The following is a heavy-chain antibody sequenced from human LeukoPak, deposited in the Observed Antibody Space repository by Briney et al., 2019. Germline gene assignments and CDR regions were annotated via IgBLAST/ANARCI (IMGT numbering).Heavy chain of an antibody. Sequence: QPGGSLRLSCAASGFSFSNYWMHWVRQAPGKGLVWVTRMNSDGSATYYADSVQGRFTISRDNAKNTLYLQMNSLRAEDTAMYFCAKGPNYFGSWGQGTLVTVSS. CDR1: GFSFSNYW. CDR3: AKGPNYFGS. CDR2: MNSDGSAT. V-gene: IGHV3-74*01. J-gene: IGHJ4*02.